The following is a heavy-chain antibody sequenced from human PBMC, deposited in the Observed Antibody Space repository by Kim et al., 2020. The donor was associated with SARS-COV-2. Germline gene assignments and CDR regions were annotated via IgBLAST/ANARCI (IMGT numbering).Heavy chain of an antibody. Sequence: ASVKVSCKVSGYSLSELSIHWVRQAPGKGLEWMGGFDVEDAETIYTQKFQGRVTMTEDTSTDTAYMEVSSLRFEDTAVYFCATALNYYTSGTSYFRYFDLWGRGTLVTVSS. CDR3: ATALNYYTSGTSYFRYFDL. CDR1: GYSLSELS. CDR2: FDVEDAET. D-gene: IGHD3-10*01. V-gene: IGHV1-24*01. J-gene: IGHJ2*01.